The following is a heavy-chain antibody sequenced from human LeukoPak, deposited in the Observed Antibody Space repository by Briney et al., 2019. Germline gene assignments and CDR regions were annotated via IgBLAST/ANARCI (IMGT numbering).Heavy chain of an antibody. D-gene: IGHD6-13*01. J-gene: IGHJ4*02. CDR2: IYYSGST. Sequence: SETLSLTYTVSGGSISSSSYYWGWIRQPPGKGLEWIGSIYYSGSTYYNPSLKSRVTISVDTSKNQFSLKLSSVTAADTAVCYCARESIAAAGTRYWGQGTLVTVSS. CDR3: ARESIAAAGTRY. CDR1: GGSISSSSYY. V-gene: IGHV4-39*07.